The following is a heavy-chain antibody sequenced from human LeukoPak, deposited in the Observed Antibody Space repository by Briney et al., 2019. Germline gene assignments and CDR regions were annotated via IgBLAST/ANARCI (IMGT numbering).Heavy chain of an antibody. CDR3: ARGWSGSYLDY. J-gene: IGHJ4*02. CDR2: IIPILGIA. Sequence: SVKVSCKASGGTFSSYTISWVRQAPGQGLEWMGRIIPILGIANYAQKFQGRVTITADESTSTAYMELSSLRSEDTAVYYCARGWSGSYLDYWGQGTLVTVSS. CDR1: GGTFSSYT. V-gene: IGHV1-69*02. D-gene: IGHD3-3*01.